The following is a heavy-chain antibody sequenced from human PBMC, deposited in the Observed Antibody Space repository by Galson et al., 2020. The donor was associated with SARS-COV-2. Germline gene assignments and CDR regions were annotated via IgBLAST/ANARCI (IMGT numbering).Heavy chain of an antibody. V-gene: IGHV3-74*01. CDR3: ARHSSTTIDS. CDR1: GFIFSNYW. CDR2: INSDGSA. Sequence: GGSLRLSCAASGFIFSNYWMYWVRQTPEKGLVWVSHINSDGSASYADSVKGRFTVSRDNAKHTLYLQMRTLRAEDTAVYYCARHSSTTIDSWGQGTLVTVSS. D-gene: IGHD6-19*01. J-gene: IGHJ4*02.